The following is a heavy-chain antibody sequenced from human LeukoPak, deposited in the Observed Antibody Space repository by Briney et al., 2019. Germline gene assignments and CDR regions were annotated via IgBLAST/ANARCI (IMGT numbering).Heavy chain of an antibody. J-gene: IGHJ6*03. CDR2: IYHSSSN. D-gene: IGHD6-6*01. Sequence: SETLSLTCTVSGYSLSSGYYWGWIRQPPGKGLGWIGSIYHSSSNYYNPSLKSRVTISVDTSKNQLSLKLSSVTAADTAVYYCARTEYSSSPYYYYYMDVWGKGTTVTVSS. V-gene: IGHV4-38-2*02. CDR1: GYSLSSGYY. CDR3: ARTEYSSSPYYYYYMDV.